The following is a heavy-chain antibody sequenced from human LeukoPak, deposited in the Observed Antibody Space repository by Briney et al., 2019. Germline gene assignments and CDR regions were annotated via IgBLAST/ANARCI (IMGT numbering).Heavy chain of an antibody. Sequence: GGSLRLSCAASGFTFSNAWMNWVRQAPGKGLEWVGRIKSKTDGGTTDYAAPVKGRSTISRDDSKNTLYLQMNSLKTEDTAVYYCTTDRQQESMVPYYYGMDVWGQGTTVTVSS. CDR1: GFTFSNAW. CDR2: IKSKTDGGTT. D-gene: IGHD3-10*01. J-gene: IGHJ6*02. V-gene: IGHV3-15*07. CDR3: TTDRQQESMVPYYYGMDV.